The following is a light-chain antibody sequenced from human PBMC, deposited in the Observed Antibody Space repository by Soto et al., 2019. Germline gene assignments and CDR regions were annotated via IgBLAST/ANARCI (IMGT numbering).Light chain of an antibody. CDR1: SSDVGGYNY. CDR3: SSYAGSNNFVVV. J-gene: IGLJ2*01. V-gene: IGLV2-8*01. CDR2: GVS. Sequence: QSALTQPPSASGSPGQSVTISCTGTSSDVGGYNYVSWYQQHPGKAPKLMIYGVSKRPSGVPDRFSGSKSGNTASLTVSGLQAEDEADYYCSSYAGSNNFVVVFVGGTQLTVL.